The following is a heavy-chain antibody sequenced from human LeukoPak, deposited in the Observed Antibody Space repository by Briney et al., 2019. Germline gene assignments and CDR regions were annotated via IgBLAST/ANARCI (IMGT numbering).Heavy chain of an antibody. CDR1: GYTFTGYY. CDR2: INPNSGGT. Sequence: ASAKVSCKASGYTFTGYYMHTGPQAPGQGLEWMGWINPNSGGTNYAQKFQGRVTMTRDTSISKAYMELSRLRSDDTAVDYCASGQLVGEDWFDPWGQGTLVTVSS. J-gene: IGHJ5*02. V-gene: IGHV1-2*02. D-gene: IGHD6-6*01. CDR3: ASGQLVGEDWFDP.